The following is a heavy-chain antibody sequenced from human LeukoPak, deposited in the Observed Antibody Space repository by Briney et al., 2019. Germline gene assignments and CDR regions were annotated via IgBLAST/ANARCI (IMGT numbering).Heavy chain of an antibody. J-gene: IGHJ5*02. CDR3: ARLGEYWFDP. D-gene: IGHD3-10*01. Sequence: SETXSXXXXXXXXXXXXYXXSWIXXPPGKGLEWIGYIYYSGSTNYNPSLKSRVTISVDTSKNQFSLKLSSVTAADTAVYYCARLGEYWFDPWGQGTLVTVSS. V-gene: IGHV4-59*08. CDR1: XXXXXXYX. CDR2: IYYSGST.